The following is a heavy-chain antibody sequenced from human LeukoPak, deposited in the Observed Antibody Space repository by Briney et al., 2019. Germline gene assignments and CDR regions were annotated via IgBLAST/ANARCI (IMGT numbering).Heavy chain of an antibody. CDR3: ARFGGPDLPHNWFDL. V-gene: IGHV5-51*01. D-gene: IGHD1-14*01. CDR2: IYPPDSNT. Sequence: GESLKISCQGFGFSAYWIAWVRQIPGTGLEWMAIIYPPDSNTIYNPSFQGQVTISADKSINTAYLHWNNLKASDTAIYYCARFGGPDLPHNWFDLWGQGTLVTVSS. J-gene: IGHJ5*02. CDR1: GFSAYW.